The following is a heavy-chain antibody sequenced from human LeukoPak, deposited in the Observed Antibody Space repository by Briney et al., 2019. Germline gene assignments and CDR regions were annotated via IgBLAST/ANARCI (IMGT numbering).Heavy chain of an antibody. J-gene: IGHJ6*02. CDR2: INHSGST. CDR3: AICSSTSCDPNYYYGMDV. CDR1: GGSFSGYY. Sequence: PSETLSLTCAVYGGSFSGYYWSWIRQPPGKGLEWIGEINHSGSTNYNPSLKSRVTISVDTSKNQFSLELSSVTAADTAVYYCAICSSTSCDPNYYYGMDVWGQGTTVTVSS. V-gene: IGHV4-34*01. D-gene: IGHD2-2*01.